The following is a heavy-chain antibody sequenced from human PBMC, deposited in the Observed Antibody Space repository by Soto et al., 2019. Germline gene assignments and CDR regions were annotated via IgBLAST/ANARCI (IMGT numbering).Heavy chain of an antibody. CDR1: GFTFSSYA. CDR2: ISGSGGST. CDR3: ASGGYCSGGSCYSGYYYGMDV. J-gene: IGHJ6*02. D-gene: IGHD2-15*01. V-gene: IGHV3-23*01. Sequence: GGSLRLSCAASGFTFSSYAMSWVRQAPGKGLEWVSAISGSGGSTYYADSVKGRFTISRDNSKNTLYLQMNSLRAEDTAVYYCASGGYCSGGSCYSGYYYGMDVWGQGTTVTVSS.